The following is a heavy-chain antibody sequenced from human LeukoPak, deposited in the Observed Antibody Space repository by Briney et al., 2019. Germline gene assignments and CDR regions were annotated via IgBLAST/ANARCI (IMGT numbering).Heavy chain of an antibody. D-gene: IGHD5-18*01. CDR2: ISSSGRNI. CDR1: GFTFSNYE. Sequence: GGSLRLSCAASGFTFSNYEFNWVRQAPGKGLERVSYISSSGRNIYYADSVKGRFTISRDNAKNSLYLQMNSLRAEDTAVYYCARDLVQLWSKDFWGQGTLVTVSS. V-gene: IGHV3-48*03. J-gene: IGHJ4*02. CDR3: ARDLVQLWSKDF.